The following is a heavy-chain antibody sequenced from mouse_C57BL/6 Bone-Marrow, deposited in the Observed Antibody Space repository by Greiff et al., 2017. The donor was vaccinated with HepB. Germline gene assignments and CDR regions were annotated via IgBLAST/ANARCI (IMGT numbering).Heavy chain of an antibody. CDR3: GRYYYGSTYFDY. V-gene: IGHV1-50*01. CDR2: IDPSDSYT. J-gene: IGHJ2*01. CDR1: GYTFTNYW. Sequence: QVQLQQPGAELVKPGASVKLSCKASGYTFTNYWMQWVKQRPGQGLEWIGEIDPSDSYTNYNQKFKGKATLTVDTSSSTAYMQLSSLTSEDSAVYYCGRYYYGSTYFDYWGQGTTLTVSS. D-gene: IGHD1-1*01.